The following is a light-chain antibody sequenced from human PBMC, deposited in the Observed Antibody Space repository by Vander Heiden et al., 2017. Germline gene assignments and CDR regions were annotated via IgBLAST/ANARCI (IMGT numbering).Light chain of an antibody. Sequence: QSALTQPASVSGSPGQSITISCTGTSSDVGAYSYVSWYQQHPGKAPKLMIYDVSHRPSGISILFSGAKSGNTASLTISGLQPEDEADYYCNSYTSSNSLGGVFGTGTKVTVL. CDR3: NSYTSSNSLGGV. V-gene: IGLV2-14*03. CDR2: DVS. CDR1: SSDVGAYSY. J-gene: IGLJ1*01.